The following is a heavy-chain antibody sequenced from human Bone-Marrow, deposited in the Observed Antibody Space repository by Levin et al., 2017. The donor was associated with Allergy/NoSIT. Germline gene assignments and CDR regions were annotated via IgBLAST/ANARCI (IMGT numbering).Heavy chain of an antibody. V-gene: IGHV3-53*01. Sequence: PGGSLRLSCAVSGFTVSNNFMIWYRQAPGKGLEWVSLIYSGGGVYYADSVKGRFTISRDSSKTTLYLQMNSLRAADTAVYYCARDRHCISNTCYGAWGQGTLVTVSS. CDR2: IYSGGGV. D-gene: IGHD2/OR15-2a*01. J-gene: IGHJ5*02. CDR3: ARDRHCISNTCYGA. CDR1: GFTVSNNF.